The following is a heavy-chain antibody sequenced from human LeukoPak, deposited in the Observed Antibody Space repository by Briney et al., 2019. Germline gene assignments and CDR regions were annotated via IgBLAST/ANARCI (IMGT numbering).Heavy chain of an antibody. CDR1: GFTFSSYS. J-gene: IGHJ4*02. Sequence: GGSLRLSCAASGFTFSSYSMNWVRQAPGKGLEWVSSISSSSSYIYYADSVKGRITICRDNAKNSLYLQMNSLRAEDTAVYYCARDPNYDFWSTGGFDYWGQGTLVTVSS. D-gene: IGHD3-3*01. V-gene: IGHV3-21*01. CDR3: ARDPNYDFWSTGGFDY. CDR2: ISSSSSYI.